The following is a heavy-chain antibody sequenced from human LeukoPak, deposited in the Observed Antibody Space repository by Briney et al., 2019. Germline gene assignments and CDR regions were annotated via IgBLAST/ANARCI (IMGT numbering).Heavy chain of an antibody. CDR1: GYTFTIYG. D-gene: IGHD6-6*01. Sequence: GASVKVSCKASGYTFTIYGITWVRQAPGQGLEWMGWISAYSGHTNYAQKLQGRITMTTDTSTTTAYMELMSLRSDDTAVYYCARRISSSSGPYGPDVWGQGTTVTVSS. CDR3: ARRISSSSGPYGPDV. CDR2: ISAYSGHT. V-gene: IGHV1-18*01. J-gene: IGHJ6*02.